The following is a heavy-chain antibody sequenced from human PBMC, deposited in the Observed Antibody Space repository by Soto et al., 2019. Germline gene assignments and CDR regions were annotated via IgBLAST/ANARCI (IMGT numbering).Heavy chain of an antibody. J-gene: IGHJ4*02. V-gene: IGHV3-7*03. D-gene: IGHD2-15*01. CDR3: ARGCSGGSCYSLWFDY. CDR1: GVSCSNWW. Sequence: GGSLRLACGAGGVSCSNWWMTCVRQAPGKGLEWVANIKQDGSEKYYVDSVKGRFTISRDNAKNSLYLQMNSLRAEDTAVYYCARGCSGGSCYSLWFDYWGQGAQVTVSS. CDR2: IKQDGSEK.